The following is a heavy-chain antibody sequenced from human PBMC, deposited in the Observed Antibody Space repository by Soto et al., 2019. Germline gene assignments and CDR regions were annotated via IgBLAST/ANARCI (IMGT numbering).Heavy chain of an antibody. CDR1: GGSISSGGYY. CDR3: ARDLRLDS. D-gene: IGHD2-21*02. V-gene: IGHV4-31*11. CDR2: IFYIGST. J-gene: IGHJ4*02. Sequence: PSETLSLTCAVSGGSISSGGYYWSWIRQHPGKGLEWIGYIFYIGSTYYNPSLKSRVTISVDTSKNQFSLKLSSVTAADTAVYYCARDLRLDSWGPGTLVTVSS.